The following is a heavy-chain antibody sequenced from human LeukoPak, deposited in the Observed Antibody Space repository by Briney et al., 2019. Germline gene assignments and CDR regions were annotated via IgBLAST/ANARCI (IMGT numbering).Heavy chain of an antibody. CDR1: GFTFSSYA. J-gene: IGHJ4*02. CDR2: ISGSGGST. V-gene: IGHV3-23*01. D-gene: IGHD1-7*01. CDR3: AKDQFKNWNYSHLDY. Sequence: PGGSLRLSCAASGFTFSSYAMSWVRQAPGKGLEWVSAISGSGGSTYYADSVKGRFTISRDNSKNTLYLQMNSLRAEDTAVYYCAKDQFKNWNYSHLDYWGQGTLVTVSS.